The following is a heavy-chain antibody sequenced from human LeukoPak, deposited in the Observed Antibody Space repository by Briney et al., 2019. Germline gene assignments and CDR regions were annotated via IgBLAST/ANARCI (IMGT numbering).Heavy chain of an antibody. V-gene: IGHV3-23*01. CDR1: GFPFSNYA. Sequence: PGGPLRLSCAASGFPFSNYAMSWVRQAPGKALDWVSAISGSGGGTYYADSVKGRFTIYRDNSKHTLYLKMNSLGAEDTAVYYGAKCDGSSVWCHLDYWGKGTLVTVSS. D-gene: IGHD6-19*01. CDR2: ISGSGGGT. CDR3: AKCDGSSVWCHLDY. J-gene: IGHJ4*02.